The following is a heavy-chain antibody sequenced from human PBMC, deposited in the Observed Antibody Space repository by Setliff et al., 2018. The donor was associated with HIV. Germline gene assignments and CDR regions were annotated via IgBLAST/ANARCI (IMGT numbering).Heavy chain of an antibody. D-gene: IGHD1-26*01. V-gene: IGHV5-51*01. CDR2: IYPGDSDT. CDR3: ARDKVGAMADFDY. Sequence: GESLKISCKGSAYSFTSYWIGWVRQMPGRGLEWMGIIYPGDSDTRYSPSFQGQVTISADKSICTAYLQWSSLKASDTAMYYCARDKVGAMADFDYWGQGTLVTVSS. J-gene: IGHJ4*02. CDR1: AYSFTSYW.